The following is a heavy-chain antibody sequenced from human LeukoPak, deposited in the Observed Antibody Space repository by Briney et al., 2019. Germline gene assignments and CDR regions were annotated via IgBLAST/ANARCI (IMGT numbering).Heavy chain of an antibody. D-gene: IGHD3-10*01. V-gene: IGHV4-61*08. CDR3: ARGRDNYGSGDS. J-gene: IGHJ4*02. CDR1: GGSVSSGGYY. Sequence: PSETLSLTCTVSGGSVSSGGYYWNWIRQPPGKGLECLGYMYYDGTSNYNPPLKSRVTISIDSSKNQFSLRLSSVTAADTAVYYCARGRDNYGSGDSWGQGILVTVSS. CDR2: MYYDGTS.